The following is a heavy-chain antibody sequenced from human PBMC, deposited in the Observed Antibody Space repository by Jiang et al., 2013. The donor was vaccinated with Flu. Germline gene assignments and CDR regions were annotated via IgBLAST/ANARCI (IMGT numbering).Heavy chain of an antibody. Sequence: KPTQTLTLTCTFSGFSLSTNGVGVGWIRQPPGKALECLALIYWDDDKRYSPSLKTRLTISKDTSKNQVVLTMTNMDPVDTGTYYCARGGITGYSLGMDV. CDR2: IYWDDDK. V-gene: IGHV2-5*02. CDR1: GFSLSTNGVG. J-gene: IGHJ6*01. D-gene: IGHD3-22*01. CDR3: ARGGITGYSLGMDV.